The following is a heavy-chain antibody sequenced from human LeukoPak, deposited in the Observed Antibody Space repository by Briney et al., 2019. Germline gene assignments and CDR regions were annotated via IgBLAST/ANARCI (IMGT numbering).Heavy chain of an antibody. Sequence: GASVKVSCKASGGTFGGYTISWVRQAPGQGLEWMGGIIPMLRSSTYAQRFQGRLTITTDESTTTVHMELRSLGSEDTAGYFFAKDRSAAPPYYLEVWAKGPRSPSP. J-gene: IGHJ6*03. CDR1: GGTFGGYT. CDR3: AKDRSAAPPYYLEV. CDR2: IIPMLRSS. V-gene: IGHV1-69*16. D-gene: IGHD6-25*01.